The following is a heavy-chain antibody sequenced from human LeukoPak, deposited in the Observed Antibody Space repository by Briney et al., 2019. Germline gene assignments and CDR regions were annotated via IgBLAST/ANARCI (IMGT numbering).Heavy chain of an antibody. J-gene: IGHJ4*02. CDR3: ARVFCSTTSYFDVAGFDY. V-gene: IGHV4-30-4*08. CDR1: GGSISSGDYY. D-gene: IGHD2-2*01. CDR2: IYYSGST. Sequence: SSQTLSLTCTVSGGSISSGDYYWSWIRQPPGKGLEWIGYIYYSGSTYYNPSLKSRVTISVDTSKNQFSLKLTSVTAADTAVYYCARVFCSTTSYFDVAGFDYWGQGALVTVSS.